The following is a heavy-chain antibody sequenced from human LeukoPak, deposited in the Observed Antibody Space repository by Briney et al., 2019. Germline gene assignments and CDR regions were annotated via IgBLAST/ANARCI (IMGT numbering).Heavy chain of an antibody. Sequence: SETLSLTCTLSGGSISSYYWSWIRQPPGKGLEWIGYIYYSGSTNYNPSLKSRVTISVDTSKNQCLLKLSSVTAADTAVYYCARRYGSGSSGTFDYWGQGTLVTVSS. J-gene: IGHJ4*02. D-gene: IGHD3-10*01. CDR1: GGSISSYY. CDR3: ARRYGSGSSGTFDY. CDR2: IYYSGST. V-gene: IGHV4-59*01.